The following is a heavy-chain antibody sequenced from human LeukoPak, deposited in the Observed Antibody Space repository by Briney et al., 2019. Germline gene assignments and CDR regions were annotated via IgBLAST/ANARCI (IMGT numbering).Heavy chain of an antibody. V-gene: IGHV3-66*01. CDR2: IFRGDGT. CDR3: VKEVPVSTIYD. Sequence: GALGLSCVASGVLVSTNYMSWGRQAPGKGLEWAAVIFRGDGTYHADSVKGRFTISRDASKNTVYLHMNSLTAEDTAIYYCVKEVPVSTIYDWGQGVLVTVSS. J-gene: IGHJ4*02. CDR1: GVLVSTNY. D-gene: IGHD1-1*01.